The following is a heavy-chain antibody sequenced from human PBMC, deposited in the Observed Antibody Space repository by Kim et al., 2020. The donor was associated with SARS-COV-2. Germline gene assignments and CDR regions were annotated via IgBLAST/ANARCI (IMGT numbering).Heavy chain of an antibody. Sequence: SQTLSLTCAISGDSVSSNSAAWNWIRQSPSRGLEWLGRTYYRSKWYNDYAVSVKSRITINPDTSKNQFSLQLNSVTPEDTAVYYCARDLVVAVAGNVGGLIDYGGQGTLVTVSS. J-gene: IGHJ4*02. CDR2: TYYRSKWYN. V-gene: IGHV6-1*01. CDR3: ARDLVVAVAGNVGGLIDY. CDR1: GDSVSSNSAA. D-gene: IGHD6-19*01.